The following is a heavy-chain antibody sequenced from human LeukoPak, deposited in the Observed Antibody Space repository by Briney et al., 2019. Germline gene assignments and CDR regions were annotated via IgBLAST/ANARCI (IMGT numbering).Heavy chain of an antibody. CDR1: GGSISSYY. D-gene: IGHD5-18*01. J-gene: IGHJ4*02. V-gene: IGHV4-59*01. Sequence: SETLSLTCTVSGGSISSYYWSWIRQPPGKGLEWIGYIYYSGSTNYNPSLKSRVTISVDTSKNQFSLKLSSVTAADTAVYYCASAPPRGYSYGYFDYWGQGTLVTVSS. CDR3: ASAPPRGYSYGYFDY. CDR2: IYYSGST.